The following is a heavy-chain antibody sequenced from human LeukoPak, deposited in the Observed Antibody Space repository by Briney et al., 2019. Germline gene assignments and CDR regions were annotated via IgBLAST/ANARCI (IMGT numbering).Heavy chain of an antibody. V-gene: IGHV4-4*07. CDR1: GGSISSYY. D-gene: IGHD1-1*01. CDR2: IYTSGST. CDR3: ARASWVQLERLGNWFDP. Sequence: SETLSLTCTVSGGSISSYYWSWIRQPAGKGLEWIGRIYTSGSTNYNPSLKSRVTMSVDTSKNQFPLKLSSVTAADTAVYYCARASWVQLERLGNWFDPWGQGTLVTVSS. J-gene: IGHJ5*02.